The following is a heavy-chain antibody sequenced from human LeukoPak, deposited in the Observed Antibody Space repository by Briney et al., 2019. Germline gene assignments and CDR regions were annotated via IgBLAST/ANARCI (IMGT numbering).Heavy chain of an antibody. CDR1: GFIFTNYG. CDR2: IRYDGRNK. V-gene: IGHV3-30*02. J-gene: IGHJ4*02. Sequence: GGSLRLSCAASGFIFTNYGMHWVRQAPGKGLQWVAFIRYDGRNKYYADSVKGRFTISRDNSKNTLYLQMNSLRAEDTAVYYCAGDHYHSHSSGSLSFLKRGDYFDYWGQGTLVTVSS. D-gene: IGHD3-22*01. CDR3: AGDHYHSHSSGSLSFLKRGDYFDY.